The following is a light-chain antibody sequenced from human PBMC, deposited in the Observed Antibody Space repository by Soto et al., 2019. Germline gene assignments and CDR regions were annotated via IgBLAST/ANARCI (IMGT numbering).Light chain of an antibody. CDR2: EVS. Sequence: QSVLTQPASVSGSPGQSITISCTGTSSDVGSYNLVSWYQQHPGKAPKLIISEVSKRPSGISDRFSGSKSGSTASLAISGLQAEDEADYYCCSYAGTTTHTVFGGGNQLTVL. CDR1: SSDVGSYNL. CDR3: CSYAGTTTHTV. V-gene: IGLV2-23*02. J-gene: IGLJ7*01.